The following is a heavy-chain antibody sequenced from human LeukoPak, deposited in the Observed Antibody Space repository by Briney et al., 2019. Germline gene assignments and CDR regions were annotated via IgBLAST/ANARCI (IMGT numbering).Heavy chain of an antibody. CDR2: ISAYNGNT. Sequence: ASVKVSCKASGYTFTSYGISWVRQAPGQGLEWMGWISAYNGNTNCAQKLQGRVTMTTDTSTSTAYMELRSLRSDDTAVYYCARLNLPYYYDSSADYWGQGTLVTVSS. J-gene: IGHJ4*02. CDR1: GYTFTSYG. CDR3: ARLNLPYYYDSSADY. D-gene: IGHD3-22*01. V-gene: IGHV1-18*01.